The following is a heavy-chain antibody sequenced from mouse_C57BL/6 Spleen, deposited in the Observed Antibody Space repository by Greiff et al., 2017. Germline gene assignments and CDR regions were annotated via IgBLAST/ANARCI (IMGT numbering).Heavy chain of an antibody. J-gene: IGHJ2*01. D-gene: IGHD1-1*01. CDR3: ARSGLRFFDY. Sequence: EVKLQQSGPELVKPGASVKISCKASGYSFTGYYMNWVKQSPEKSLEWIGEINPSTGGTTYNQKFKAKATLTVDKSSSTAYMQLKSLTSEDSAVYYCARSGLRFFDYWGQGTTLTVSS. CDR2: INPSTGGT. V-gene: IGHV1-42*01. CDR1: GYSFTGYY.